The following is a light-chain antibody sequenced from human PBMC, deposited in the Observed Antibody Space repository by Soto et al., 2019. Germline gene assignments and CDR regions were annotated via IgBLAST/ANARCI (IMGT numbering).Light chain of an antibody. V-gene: IGKV3D-15*01. J-gene: IGKJ4*01. CDR3: QQYKQWPLT. Sequence: EILLTQFPATLSVSPGERVTLSCRASQGVARTLAWFQQKPGQSPRLLVYAESTRAAGIPARFSGSGSGTEFTLNISSLQSEDVAVYYCQQYKQWPLTFGGGTRVDIK. CDR2: AES. CDR1: QGVART.